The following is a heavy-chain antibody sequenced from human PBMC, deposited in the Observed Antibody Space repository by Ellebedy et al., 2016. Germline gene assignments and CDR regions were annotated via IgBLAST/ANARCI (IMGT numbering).Heavy chain of an antibody. V-gene: IGHV3-30-3*01. Sequence: GGSLRLXXAASGFTFSSYAMHWVRQAPGKGLEWVAVISYDGSNKYYADSVKGRFTISRDNSKNTLYLQMNSLRAEDTAVYYCARDLWGVAGDYWGQGTLVTVSS. CDR3: ARDLWGVAGDY. D-gene: IGHD6-19*01. CDR2: ISYDGSNK. CDR1: GFTFSSYA. J-gene: IGHJ4*02.